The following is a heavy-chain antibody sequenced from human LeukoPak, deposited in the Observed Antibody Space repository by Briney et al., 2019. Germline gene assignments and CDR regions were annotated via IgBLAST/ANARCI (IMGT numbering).Heavy chain of an antibody. J-gene: IGHJ4*02. D-gene: IGHD1-26*01. Sequence: GGSLRLSCAASGFTVSSNYMSWVRQAPGKGLGWVSVIYSGGSTYYADSVKGRFTISRDNSKNTLYLQMNSLRAEDTAVYYCARGEESGSYVNSRSYYFDYWGQGTLVTVSS. V-gene: IGHV3-53*01. CDR3: ARGEESGSYVNSRSYYFDY. CDR2: IYSGGST. CDR1: GFTVSSNY.